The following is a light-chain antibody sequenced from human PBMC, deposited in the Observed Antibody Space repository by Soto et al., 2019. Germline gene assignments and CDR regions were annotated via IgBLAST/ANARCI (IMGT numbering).Light chain of an antibody. V-gene: IGKV1-8*01. CDR3: QQYYSYPRT. CDR1: QTISSW. Sequence: TQSPATLSVALFHSLTIPLLASQTISSWLAWSQQKPGQAPKLLIYAASTLQSGVPSRFSGSGSGTDFTLTISCLQSEDFATYYCQQYYSYPRTFGQGTKVDI. J-gene: IGKJ1*01. CDR2: AAS.